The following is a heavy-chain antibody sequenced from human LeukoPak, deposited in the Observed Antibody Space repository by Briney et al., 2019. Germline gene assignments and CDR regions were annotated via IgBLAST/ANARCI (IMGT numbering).Heavy chain of an antibody. Sequence: PGGSLRLSCAASGFTFSSYWLHWVRQAPGKGLVWVSRINGDGYSTAYADSVRGRFTTSRDNTKNTVYLQMNSLRAEDTAVYYCSRSTDINWFDPWGQGTLVTVSS. CDR2: INGDGYST. CDR1: GFTFSSYW. CDR3: SRSTDINWFDP. J-gene: IGHJ5*02. V-gene: IGHV3-74*01. D-gene: IGHD5/OR15-5a*01.